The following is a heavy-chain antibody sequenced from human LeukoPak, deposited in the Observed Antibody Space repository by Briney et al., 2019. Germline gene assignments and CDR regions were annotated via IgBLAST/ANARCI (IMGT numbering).Heavy chain of an antibody. V-gene: IGHV1-18*01. CDR1: GYTFTSYG. J-gene: IGHJ4*02. D-gene: IGHD3-16*02. CDR2: ISAYNGNT. Sequence: ASVKVSCKASGYTFTSYGISWVRQAPGQGLEWMGWISAYNGNTNYAQKLQGRVTMTTDTSTSTAYVDLRSLRSDDTAVYYCARIDTFYYDYVWGSYRYSNTYFDYWGQGTLVTVSS. CDR3: ARIDTFYYDYVWGSYRYSNTYFDY.